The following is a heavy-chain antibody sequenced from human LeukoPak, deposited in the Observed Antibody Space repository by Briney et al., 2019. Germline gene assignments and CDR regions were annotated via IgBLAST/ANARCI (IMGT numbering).Heavy chain of an antibody. CDR3: AIPPESLRYFDWLYY. V-gene: IGHV3-21*04. J-gene: IGHJ4*02. Sequence: PGGSLRLSCAASGFTFSSYSMNWVRQAPGKGLEWVSSISSSSSYIYYADSVKGRFTISRDNAKNSLYLQMNSLRAEDTAVYYCAIPPESLRYFDWLYYWGQGTLVTVSS. CDR1: GFTFSSYS. CDR2: ISSSSSYI. D-gene: IGHD3-9*01.